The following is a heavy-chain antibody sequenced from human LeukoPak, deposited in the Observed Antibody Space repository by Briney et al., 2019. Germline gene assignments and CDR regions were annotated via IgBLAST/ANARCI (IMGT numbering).Heavy chain of an antibody. Sequence: PEGSLRLSCAASGFTFSSYGMHWVRQAPGKGLEWVAVIWYDGSNKYYADSVKGRFTISRDNSKNTLYLQMNSLRAEDTAVYYCAKDRNYGDSRPANYGMDVWGQGTTVTVSS. J-gene: IGHJ6*02. CDR2: IWYDGSNK. D-gene: IGHD4-17*01. CDR1: GFTFSSYG. V-gene: IGHV3-33*06. CDR3: AKDRNYGDSRPANYGMDV.